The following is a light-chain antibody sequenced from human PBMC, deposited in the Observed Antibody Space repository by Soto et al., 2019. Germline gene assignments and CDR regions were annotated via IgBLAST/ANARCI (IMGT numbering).Light chain of an antibody. CDR2: GAS. CDR3: QQYGSSPWT. V-gene: IGKV3-20*01. Sequence: EIVLTQSPGTLSLSPGERATLSCRASQSVSSSYLAWYQQKPGQAPRLLIYGASSRATGIPDRFSGSGSGKEFTLPNNRPEPEEFAVYYCQQYGSSPWTFGQGTKVEIK. J-gene: IGKJ1*01. CDR1: QSVSSSY.